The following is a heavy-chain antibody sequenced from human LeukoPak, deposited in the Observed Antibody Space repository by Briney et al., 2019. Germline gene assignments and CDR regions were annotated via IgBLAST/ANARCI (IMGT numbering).Heavy chain of an antibody. CDR1: GDSIGSYY. D-gene: IGHD3-22*01. CDR3: ARDKRYNDSSGYYYVFAMDV. V-gene: IGHV4-59*01. CDR2: IYYSGTT. Sequence: SETLSLTCNVSGDSIGSYYWGWIRQPPGEGLDWIGYIYYSGTTTYNPSLKSRVTIPVVTSKNHFSLKLSYVPAPDTAVYYCARDKRYNDSSGYYYVFAMDVWGRGTTVTVSS. J-gene: IGHJ6*02.